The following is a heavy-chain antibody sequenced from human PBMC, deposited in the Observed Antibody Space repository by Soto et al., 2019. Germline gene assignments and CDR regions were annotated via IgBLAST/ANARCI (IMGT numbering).Heavy chain of an antibody. J-gene: IGHJ6*02. D-gene: IGHD2-15*01. CDR3: ARAGVDARYYYYYYGMDV. CDR1: GFTFSSYS. V-gene: IGHV3-48*01. Sequence: GGSLRLSCAASGFTFSSYSMNWVRQAPGKGLEWVSYISSSSTIYYADSVKGRFTISRDNAKNSLYLQMNSLRAEDTAVYYCARAGVDARYYYYYYGMDVWGQGTTVTVSS. CDR2: ISSSSTI.